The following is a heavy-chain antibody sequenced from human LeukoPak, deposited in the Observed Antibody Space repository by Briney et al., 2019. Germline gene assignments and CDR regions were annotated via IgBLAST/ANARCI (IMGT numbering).Heavy chain of an antibody. D-gene: IGHD4-17*01. CDR2: INEDGGEK. CDR3: ARTSGDPFDF. CDR1: GFPFRTYW. J-gene: IGHJ4*02. Sequence: GGSLRLSCAASGFPFRTYWMSWVRQAPGKGLEWVANINEDGGEKYYADSVKGRFTISRDNARNSLYVQMNNLRAEDTAAYYCARTSGDPFDFWGQGTLVAVSS. V-gene: IGHV3-7*01.